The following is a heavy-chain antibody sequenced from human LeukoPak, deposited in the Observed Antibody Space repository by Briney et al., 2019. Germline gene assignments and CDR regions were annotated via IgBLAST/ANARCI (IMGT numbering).Heavy chain of an antibody. J-gene: IGHJ6*02. CDR2: IYYSGST. V-gene: IGHV4-59*01. CDR3: ARGQSTSYDFWSGYYSAGMDV. CDR1: GGSISSYY. Sequence: PSETLSLTCTVSGGSISSYYWSWIRQPPGKGLEWIGYIYYSGSTNYNPSLKSRVTISVDTSKNQFSLKLSSVTAADTAMYYCARGQSTSYDFWSGYYSAGMDVWGQGTTVTVSS. D-gene: IGHD3-3*01.